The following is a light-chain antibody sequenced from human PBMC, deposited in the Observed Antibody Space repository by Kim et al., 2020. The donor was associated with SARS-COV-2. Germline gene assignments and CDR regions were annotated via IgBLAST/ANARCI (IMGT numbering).Light chain of an antibody. J-gene: IGLJ3*02. CDR3: SAWDTSLGVWV. V-gene: IGLV10-54*01. Sequence: PTATLTCTGNNPNVGNEGVAWLQQHPGHPPKLLSYRHNNRPSGISERFSASRSGNTASLTIIGLQPEDEADYYCSAWDTSLGVWVFGGGTQLNVL. CDR1: NPNVGNEG. CDR2: RHN.